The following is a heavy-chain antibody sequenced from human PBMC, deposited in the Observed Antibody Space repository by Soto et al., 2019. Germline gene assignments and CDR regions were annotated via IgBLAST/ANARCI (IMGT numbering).Heavy chain of an antibody. CDR1: GYSFSSYW. CDR3: XXXPXXXSGYXYFD. D-gene: IGHD5-12*01. CDR2: IYPGGSDT. Sequence: SRKISCKGSGYSFSSYWIAWVRQMPGKGLEWMGIIYPGGSDTRYNPSFQGKVSISVDRSISTGYLHWSSRQAADSDMSCXXXXPXXXSGYXYFD. V-gene: IGHV5-51*01. J-gene: IGHJ4*01.